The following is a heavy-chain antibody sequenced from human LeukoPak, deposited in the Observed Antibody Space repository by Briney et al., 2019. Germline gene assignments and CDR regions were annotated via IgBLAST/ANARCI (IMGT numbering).Heavy chain of an antibody. CDR2: INHSGST. J-gene: IGHJ3*02. V-gene: IGHV4-34*01. CDR3: ARRHYSRAFDI. CDR1: GGSFSGYY. Sequence: PSETLSLTCAVYGGSFSGYYWSWIRQPPGKGLEWIGEINHSGSTNYNPSLKSRVTISVDTSENQFSLKLSSVTAADTAVYYCARRHYSRAFDIWGQGTMVTVSS. D-gene: IGHD2-15*01.